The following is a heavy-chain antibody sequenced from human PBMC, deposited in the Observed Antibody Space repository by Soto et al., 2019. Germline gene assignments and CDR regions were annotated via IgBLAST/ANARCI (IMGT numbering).Heavy chain of an antibody. Sequence: PSETLSLTCAVYGGSFSGYYWSWIRQPPGKGLEWIGEINHSGSTNYNPSPRSRVTISVDTSKNQFSLKLSFVTAADTAVHYCARGLYYYAFPGYYYGMDIWGPGNTVT. J-gene: IGHJ6*02. D-gene: IGHD3-10*01. V-gene: IGHV4-34*01. CDR2: INHSGST. CDR3: ARGLYYYAFPGYYYGMDI. CDR1: GGSFSGYY.